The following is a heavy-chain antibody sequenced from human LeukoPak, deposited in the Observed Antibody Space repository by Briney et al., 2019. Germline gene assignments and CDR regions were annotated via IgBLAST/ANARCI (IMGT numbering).Heavy chain of an antibody. D-gene: IGHD3-22*01. CDR2: IYHSGST. Sequence: SETLSLTCTVPGYSISSGYYWGWIRQPPGKGLEWIGSIYHSGSTYYNPSLKSRVTMSVDTFKNQFSLKLSSVTAADTAVYYCARDGFYDSSGYYQEEFDPWGQGTLVTVSS. V-gene: IGHV4-38-2*02. CDR1: GYSISSGYY. J-gene: IGHJ5*02. CDR3: ARDGFYDSSGYYQEEFDP.